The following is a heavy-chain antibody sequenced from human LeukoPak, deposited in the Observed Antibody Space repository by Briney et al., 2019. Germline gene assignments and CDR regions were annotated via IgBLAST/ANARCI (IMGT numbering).Heavy chain of an antibody. D-gene: IGHD3-10*01. CDR1: GFTFSNYA. CDR2: ISGSGSSS. V-gene: IGHV3-23*01. J-gene: IGHJ4*02. CDR3: AKDFLYNVVDY. Sequence: GGSLRLSCAASGFTFSNYAMTWVRQAPGMGLEWVSSISGSGSSSYYADSVKGRFTVSRDNSKNTLHLQMNSLRAEDTAVCYCAKDFLYNVVDYWGQGTLVAVSS.